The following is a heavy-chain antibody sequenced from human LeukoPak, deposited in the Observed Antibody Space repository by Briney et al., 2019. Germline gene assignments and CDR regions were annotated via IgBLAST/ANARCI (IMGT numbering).Heavy chain of an antibody. CDR3: ARGLYYYDSSGYLN. CDR1: GFTFSSYG. Sequence: GGSLRLSCAASGFTFSSYGMNWVRQAPGKGLEWVSYISSSGSTIYYADSVKGRFTISRDNAKNSLYLQMNSLRAEDTAVYYCARGLYYYDSSGYLNWGQGTLVTVSS. J-gene: IGHJ4*02. CDR2: ISSSGSTI. V-gene: IGHV3-48*03. D-gene: IGHD3-22*01.